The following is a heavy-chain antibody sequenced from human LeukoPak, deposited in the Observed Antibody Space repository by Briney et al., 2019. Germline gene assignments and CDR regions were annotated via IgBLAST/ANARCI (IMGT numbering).Heavy chain of an antibody. J-gene: IGHJ4*02. Sequence: GGSLRLSCTASGFTFSSYGMHWVRQAPGKGLEWVAVISYDGSNKYYADSVKGRFTISRDNSKNTLYLQMNSLRAEDTAVYYCAKARDYGDSYYFDYWGQGTLVTVSS. CDR1: GFTFSSYG. CDR3: AKARDYGDSYYFDY. D-gene: IGHD4-17*01. V-gene: IGHV3-30*18. CDR2: ISYDGSNK.